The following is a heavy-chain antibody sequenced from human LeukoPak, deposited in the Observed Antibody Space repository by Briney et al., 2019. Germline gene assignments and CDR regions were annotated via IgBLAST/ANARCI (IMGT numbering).Heavy chain of an antibody. D-gene: IGHD3-10*01. J-gene: IGHJ4*02. Sequence: GGPLRLSCAASGFTFSSYDMHWVRQATGKGLEWVSPIGTAGDTYYPGSVKGRFTISRENAKNSLYLQMNSLRAGDTAVYYCARGYGSGSLYYFDYWGQGTLVTVSS. CDR2: IGTAGDT. V-gene: IGHV3-13*04. CDR3: ARGYGSGSLYYFDY. CDR1: GFTFSSYD.